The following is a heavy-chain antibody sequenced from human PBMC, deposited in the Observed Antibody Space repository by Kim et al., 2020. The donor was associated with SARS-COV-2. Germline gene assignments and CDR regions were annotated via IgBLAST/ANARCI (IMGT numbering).Heavy chain of an antibody. V-gene: IGHV4-59*13. CDR3: ARDNYFGSGSNWFDP. CDR1: GGSISGYY. CDR2: IYYSGDT. D-gene: IGHD3-10*01. J-gene: IGHJ5*02. Sequence: SETLSLTCTVSGGSISGYYWSWIRQPPKKGLEWMGDIYYSGDTKYNPSLKSRVTMSVDTSKNQFSLQLNSVPAADKAVYYCARDNYFGSGSNWFDPFGQG.